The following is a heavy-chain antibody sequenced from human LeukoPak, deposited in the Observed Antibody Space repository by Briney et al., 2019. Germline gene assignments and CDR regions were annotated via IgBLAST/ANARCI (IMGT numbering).Heavy chain of an antibody. J-gene: IGHJ4*02. V-gene: IGHV1-18*01. Sequence: ASVKVSCKASGYTFTSYGISWVRQAPGQGLEWMGWISAYNGNTNYAQKLQGRVTMTTDTSTSTAYMELRSLRSDDTAVYYCARDGYSSSWSVKVEGFDYWGQGTLVTVSS. D-gene: IGHD6-13*01. CDR2: ISAYNGNT. CDR3: ARDGYSSSWSVKVEGFDY. CDR1: GYTFTSYG.